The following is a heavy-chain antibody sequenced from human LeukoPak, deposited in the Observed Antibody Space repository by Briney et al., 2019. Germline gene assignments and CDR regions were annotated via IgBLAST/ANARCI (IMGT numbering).Heavy chain of an antibody. CDR2: IIPIFGTA. V-gene: IGHV1-69*05. J-gene: IGHJ5*02. CDR1: GGTFSSYA. CDR3: ASRTGNWFDP. D-gene: IGHD1/OR15-1a*01. Sequence: SVKVSCKASGGTFSSYAISWVRQAPGQGLEWMGGIIPIFGTANYAQKFQGRVTITTDESTSTAYLELSSLRSEDTAVYYCASRTGNWFDPWGQGTLVTVSS.